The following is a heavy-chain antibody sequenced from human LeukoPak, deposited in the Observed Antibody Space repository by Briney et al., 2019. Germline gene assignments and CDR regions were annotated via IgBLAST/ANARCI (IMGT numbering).Heavy chain of an antibody. D-gene: IGHD3-22*01. CDR1: GFTFTSSA. J-gene: IGHJ3*02. V-gene: IGHV1-58*02. CDR3: AAVVSDDSSGYYYALDALDI. CDR2: IVVGSGNT. Sequence: EASVKVSCKASGFTFTSSAMQWVRQARGQRLEWIGWIVVGSGNTNYAQKFQERVTITRDMSTSTAYMELSSLRSEDTAVYYCAAVVSDDSSGYYYALDALDIWGQGTMVTVSS.